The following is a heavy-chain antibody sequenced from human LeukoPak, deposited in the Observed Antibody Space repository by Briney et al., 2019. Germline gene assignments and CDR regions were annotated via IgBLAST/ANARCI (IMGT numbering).Heavy chain of an antibody. CDR3: ARHAATLGDYDSSGYYNDGLGI. CDR2: IYYSGST. Sequence: SETLSLTCTVLGYSTSGGYYWGWIRQSPGKGLEWIGSIYYSGSTYYNPSLKSRVTKSVDTSKNQFSLKLSSVTAADTAVYYCARHAATLGDYDSSGYYNDGLGIWGQGTMVTVSS. J-gene: IGHJ3*02. CDR1: GYSTSGGYY. D-gene: IGHD3-22*01. V-gene: IGHV4-38-2*02.